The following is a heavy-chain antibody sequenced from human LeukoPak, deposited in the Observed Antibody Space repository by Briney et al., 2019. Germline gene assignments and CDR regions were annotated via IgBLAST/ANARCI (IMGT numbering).Heavy chain of an antibody. Sequence: SVKVSCKASGGSFSSYTISWVRQAPGQGLEWMGRIIPILGIANYAQKFQGRVTITADKSTSTAYMELSSLRSEDTAWYYCARDLSDYDFWSGYYDDAFDIWGQGTMVTVSS. J-gene: IGHJ3*02. CDR1: GGSFSSYT. CDR2: IIPILGIA. D-gene: IGHD3-3*01. V-gene: IGHV1-69*04. CDR3: ARDLSDYDFWSGYYDDAFDI.